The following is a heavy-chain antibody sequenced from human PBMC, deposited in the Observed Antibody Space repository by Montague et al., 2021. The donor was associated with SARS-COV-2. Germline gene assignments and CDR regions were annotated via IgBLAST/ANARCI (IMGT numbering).Heavy chain of an antibody. J-gene: IGHJ4*02. Sequence: SLRLSCAASEFTVSSNYMSWVRQAPGKGLEWVSVIYSGGSTYYADSVRGRFTISRDNSKNTLYLQMNSLRAEDTAVYYYASRNYGSGLEEIDYWGQGILVTVSS. CDR2: IYSGGST. V-gene: IGHV3-66*01. CDR3: ASRNYGSGLEEIDY. CDR1: EFTVSSNY. D-gene: IGHD3-10*01.